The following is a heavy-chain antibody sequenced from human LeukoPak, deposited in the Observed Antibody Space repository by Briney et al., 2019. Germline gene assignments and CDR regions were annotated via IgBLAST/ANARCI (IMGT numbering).Heavy chain of an antibody. CDR2: IYHSGST. Sequence: SETLSLTCTVSGGSISSSSYYWGWIRQPPGKGLGWIGSIYHSGSTNYNPSLKSRVTISVDKSKNQFSLKLSSVTAADTAVYYCARDFRIAAAPDAFDIWGQGTMVTVSS. V-gene: IGHV4-39*07. J-gene: IGHJ3*02. CDR1: GGSISSSSYY. CDR3: ARDFRIAAAPDAFDI. D-gene: IGHD6-13*01.